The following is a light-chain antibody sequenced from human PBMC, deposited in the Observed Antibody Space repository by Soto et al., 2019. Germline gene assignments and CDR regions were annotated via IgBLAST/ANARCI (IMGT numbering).Light chain of an antibody. CDR3: HQCAHSPLT. J-gene: IGKJ1*01. Sequence: EIVLTQSPGTLSLSPGERATLSCRASQTVTKNYLAWYQQKPGQAPRLLIYDAFNRATGVPDRFSGSGSGTDFTLTISRLVPEDFAVYYCHQCAHSPLTFGQGTKVEIK. CDR2: DAF. CDR1: QTVTKNY. V-gene: IGKV3-20*01.